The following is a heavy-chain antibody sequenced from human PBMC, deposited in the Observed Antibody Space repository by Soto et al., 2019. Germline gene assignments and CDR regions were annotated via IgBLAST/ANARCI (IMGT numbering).Heavy chain of an antibody. J-gene: IGHJ6*02. CDR1: GGSISSSSYY. CDR3: ARLGGYCSTTGCYGYYAMDV. CDR2: IYYSGST. Sequence: PSETLSLTCTVSGGSISSSSYYWGWIRQPPGKGLEWIGSIYYSGSTYYNPSLKSRVTISVDTSKNQFSPKLSSVTAADTAVYYCARLGGYCSTTGCYGYYAMDVWGQGTTVTVSS. D-gene: IGHD2-2*01. V-gene: IGHV4-39*01.